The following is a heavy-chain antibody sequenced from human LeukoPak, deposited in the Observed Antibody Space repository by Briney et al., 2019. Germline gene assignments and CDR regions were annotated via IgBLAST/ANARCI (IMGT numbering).Heavy chain of an antibody. Sequence: GESLRLSCAASRFTFSSYSMNWVCQAPGKGLEWVSSISSSSSYIYYVDSVKGRFTISRDNAKTSLYLQMNSLRAEDTAVYYCARETEIVGATFFDYWGQGTLVTVSS. D-gene: IGHD2-15*01. CDR2: ISSSSSYI. CDR1: RFTFSSYS. V-gene: IGHV3-21*01. J-gene: IGHJ4*02. CDR3: ARETEIVGATFFDY.